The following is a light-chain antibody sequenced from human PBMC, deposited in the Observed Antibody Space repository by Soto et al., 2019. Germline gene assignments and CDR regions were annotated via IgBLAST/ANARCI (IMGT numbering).Light chain of an antibody. CDR3: QQRTNWPPYT. Sequence: IVLTQSPATLSLSPGERATLSCRASQSVSIYLAWYQHKPGQAPRVLLYDASNRATGIPARFSGSGSGTDFTLTISSLEPEDFAVYYCQQRTNWPPYTFGQGTKLEIK. V-gene: IGKV3-11*01. CDR2: DAS. CDR1: QSVSIY. J-gene: IGKJ2*01.